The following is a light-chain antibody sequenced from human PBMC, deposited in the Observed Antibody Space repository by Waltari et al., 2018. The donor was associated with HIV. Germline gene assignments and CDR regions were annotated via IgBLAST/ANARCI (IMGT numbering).Light chain of an antibody. V-gene: IGLV3-21*02. CDR2: DGS. CDR1: NIRSKS. Sequence: SYVLTQPPSVSVAPGQTARITCGGSNIRSKSVHWDQQKPGQAPVLVVSDGSDRPSGIPERFSGSNSGSAATLTISGVEAGDEADYYCQMWDVRSDHFWVFGGGTKLTVL. J-gene: IGLJ3*02. CDR3: QMWDVRSDHFWV.